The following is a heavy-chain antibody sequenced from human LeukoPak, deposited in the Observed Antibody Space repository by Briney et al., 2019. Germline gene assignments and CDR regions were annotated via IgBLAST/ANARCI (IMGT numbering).Heavy chain of an antibody. Sequence: WASVTVSCKTSGYTFTNYGISWVREAPGQGLEWMGWISAYNGNTNYAQKLQGRVTMTTDTSTSTAYMELRSLRSDDTAVYYCARDKDTGGSCCYNWFDPWGRGTLVTVSS. V-gene: IGHV1-18*01. D-gene: IGHD2-15*01. CDR3: ARDKDTGGSCCYNWFDP. CDR1: GYTFTNYG. CDR2: ISAYNGNT. J-gene: IGHJ5*02.